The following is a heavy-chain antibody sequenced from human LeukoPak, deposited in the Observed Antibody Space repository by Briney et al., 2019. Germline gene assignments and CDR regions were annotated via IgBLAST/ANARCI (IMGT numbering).Heavy chain of an antibody. CDR3: ARAAKKYYFDD. CDR1: GFTVSNSY. V-gene: IGHV3-53*01. CDR2: VYSGGPT. J-gene: IGHJ4*02. Sequence: GGSLRLSCAASGFTVSNSYMNWVRQAPGKGREWVSVVYSGGPTYYADSVKGRFTISRDNSKNTLYLQMNSLRVEDTAVYYCARAAKKYYFDDWGQGTLVTVSS.